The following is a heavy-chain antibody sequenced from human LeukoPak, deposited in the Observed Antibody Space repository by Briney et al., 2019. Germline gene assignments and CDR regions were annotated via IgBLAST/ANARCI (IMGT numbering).Heavy chain of an antibody. V-gene: IGHV4-59*11. CDR3: VRGGDAFDI. Sequence: SETLSLTCTVSGGSISSHYWSWIRQPPGKGLEWIGYIYYSGSTNYNPSLKSRVTISVDTSKNQFSLKLSSVTAADTAVYYCVRGGDAFDIWGQGTMVTVSS. CDR1: GGSISSHY. CDR2: IYYSGST. D-gene: IGHD3-16*01. J-gene: IGHJ3*02.